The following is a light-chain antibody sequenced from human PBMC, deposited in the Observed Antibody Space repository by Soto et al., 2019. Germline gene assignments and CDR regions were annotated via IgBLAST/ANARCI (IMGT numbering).Light chain of an antibody. Sequence: QSVLTQPASVSGSPGQSITISCTGTSSDVGGFNSVSWYQLRPGTAPKLILYDVVDRPSGVSYRFSGSKSGNTASLTISGLQAADEADYFCSSNTSTMTNVFGSGTRSPS. CDR1: SSDVGGFNS. CDR3: SSNTSTMTNV. CDR2: DVV. J-gene: IGLJ1*01. V-gene: IGLV2-14*03.